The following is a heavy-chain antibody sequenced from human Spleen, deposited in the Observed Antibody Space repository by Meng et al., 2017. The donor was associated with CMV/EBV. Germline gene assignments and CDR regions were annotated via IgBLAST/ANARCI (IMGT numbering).Heavy chain of an antibody. V-gene: IGHV1-18*01. D-gene: IGHD4-17*01. CDR3: ARAGAAVTTNFDF. J-gene: IGHJ4*02. CDR2: VGAENGDT. CDR1: GGTFSSYS. Sequence: QVHLVQSGAEVRKPGSSGKVSCKASGGTFSSYSINWVRQAPGQGLEWVGWVGAENGDTNYGQKFQGRVTVTADTFTNTAYMEMRSLRSDDSAMYYCARAGAAVTTNFDFWGQGTLVTVSS.